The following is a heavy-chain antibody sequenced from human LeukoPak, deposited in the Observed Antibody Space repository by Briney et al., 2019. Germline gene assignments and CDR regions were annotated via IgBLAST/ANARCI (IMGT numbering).Heavy chain of an antibody. D-gene: IGHD1-1*01. CDR1: GFPFSSYW. CDR3: ARDSRTFPQSYYYYYGMDV. Sequence: PGGSLRLSCVASGFPFSSYWMTWVRQAPGKGLEWVANIKQDGSKKSYVDSVKGRFTISRDNAKNSLYLQMNSLRAEDTAVYYCARDSRTFPQSYYYYYGMDVWGQGTTVTVSS. J-gene: IGHJ6*02. V-gene: IGHV3-7*01. CDR2: IKQDGSKK.